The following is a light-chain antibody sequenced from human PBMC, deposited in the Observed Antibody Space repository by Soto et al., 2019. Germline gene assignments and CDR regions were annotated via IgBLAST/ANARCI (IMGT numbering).Light chain of an antibody. CDR2: GAS. CDR3: RQYNNWPRT. CDR1: QSVSSN. J-gene: IGKJ1*01. Sequence: EIVMTQSPATLSVSPGERATLSCRASQSVSSNLAWYQQKPGQAPKLLIYGASTRATGIPTRFSGCGSGTEFSLTISSLQSEDFAVYYCRQYNNWPRTFGQGTKVEIK. V-gene: IGKV3-15*01.